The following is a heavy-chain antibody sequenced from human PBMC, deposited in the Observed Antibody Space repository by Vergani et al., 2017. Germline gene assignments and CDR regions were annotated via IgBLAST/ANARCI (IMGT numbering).Heavy chain of an antibody. CDR2: VRNKEDGGTP. V-gene: IGHV3-49*04. CDR3: AKGVYCSSTSCYEGRGYYYGMGV. Sequence: VQLVESGGGVVQPGGSLRLSCAASGFTFSSYGMHWVRQAPGKGLEWVGFVRNKEDGGTPEHAASVKGRFTISRDDSKAIAYLQMNSLKTEDTAVYYCAKGVYCSSTSCYEGRGYYYGMGVWGQGTTVTFSS. CDR1: GFTFSSYG. J-gene: IGHJ6*02. D-gene: IGHD2-2*01.